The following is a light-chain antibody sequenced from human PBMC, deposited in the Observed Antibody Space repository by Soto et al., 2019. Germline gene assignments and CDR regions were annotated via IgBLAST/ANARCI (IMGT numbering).Light chain of an antibody. CDR2: AAS. Sequence: DIQMTQSPSSLSASVGDRVTITCRASQTITSYLNWYQHKPGEAPRLLVYAASSLQSGVPSRFSASGAWTDFTLTISSLQPADFAIYYCQQAYGAPPWTFGQGTKVELK. CDR3: QQAYGAPPWT. V-gene: IGKV1-39*01. CDR1: QTITSY. J-gene: IGKJ1*01.